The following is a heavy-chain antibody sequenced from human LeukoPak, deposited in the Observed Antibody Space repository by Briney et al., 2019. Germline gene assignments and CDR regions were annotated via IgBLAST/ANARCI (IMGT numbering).Heavy chain of an antibody. V-gene: IGHV1-46*01. CDR3: AGGPFGVVISYYYYYMDV. D-gene: IGHD3-3*01. CDR1: GYTFSSNH. CDR2: INPSGGSA. J-gene: IGHJ6*03. Sequence: ASVKVSCKASGYTFSSNHIHWVRQAPGQGLEWMGIINPSGGSATHAQKFQGRVTMTSDTSTSTAYMELSSLRSEDTAVYYCAGGPFGVVISYYYYYMDVWGKGTTVTVSS.